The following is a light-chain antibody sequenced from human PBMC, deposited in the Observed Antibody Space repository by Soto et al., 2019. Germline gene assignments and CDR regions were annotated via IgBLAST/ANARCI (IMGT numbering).Light chain of an antibody. Sequence: QSALTQPASVSGSPGQSITISCTGTSSDVGGYNFVSWFQQHPGKAPKLIIYDVNDRPSGVSNRFSGSKSGNTASLTISGLQAEDEADYYCSSYRTGSTLVFGTGTKLTVL. CDR1: SSDVGGYNF. CDR2: DVN. V-gene: IGLV2-14*01. CDR3: SSYRTGSTLV. J-gene: IGLJ1*01.